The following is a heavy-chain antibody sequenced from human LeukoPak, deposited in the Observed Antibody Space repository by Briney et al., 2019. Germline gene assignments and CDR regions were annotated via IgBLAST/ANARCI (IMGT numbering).Heavy chain of an antibody. CDR3: ATNYCSSISCYMPDDY. CDR1: GRTFSSYA. J-gene: IGHJ4*02. V-gene: IGHV1-69*04. Sequence: AVKVSCNASGRTFSSYAIGWLRQAPGQGLEWMGRIIPILGIANYAQKFQGTVTITADQPTSTASLELSSLRSENTAVYYCATNYCSSISCYMPDDYWGQGALVTVSS. CDR2: IIPILGIA. D-gene: IGHD2-2*01.